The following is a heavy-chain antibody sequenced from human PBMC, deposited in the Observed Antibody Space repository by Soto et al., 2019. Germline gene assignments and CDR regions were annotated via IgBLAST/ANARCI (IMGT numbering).Heavy chain of an antibody. CDR3: ASGVSMVATTYYYYMDV. Sequence: ASVKVSCKASGYTFTSYDINWVRQATGQGLEWMGWMNPNSGNTGYAQKFQGRVTMTRNTSISTAYMELSSLRSEDTAVYYCASGVSMVATTYYYYMDVWGKGNTVTVSS. CDR2: MNPNSGNT. J-gene: IGHJ6*03. CDR1: GYTFTSYD. D-gene: IGHD5-12*01. V-gene: IGHV1-8*01.